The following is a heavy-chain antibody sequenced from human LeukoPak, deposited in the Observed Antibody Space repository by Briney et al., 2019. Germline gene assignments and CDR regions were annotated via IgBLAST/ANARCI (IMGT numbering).Heavy chain of an antibody. CDR1: GFTFGDYA. CDR3: TRSYYYDSSGYYVHFDC. D-gene: IGHD3-22*01. V-gene: IGHV3-49*03. CDR2: IRSKAYGGTT. J-gene: IGHJ4*02. Sequence: PGRSLRLSCTASGFTFGDYAMSWFRQAPGKGLEWVGFIRSKAYGGTTEYAASVKGRFTISRDDSKSIAYLQMNSLKTEDTAVYYCTRSYYYDSSGYYVHFDCWGQGTLVTVSS.